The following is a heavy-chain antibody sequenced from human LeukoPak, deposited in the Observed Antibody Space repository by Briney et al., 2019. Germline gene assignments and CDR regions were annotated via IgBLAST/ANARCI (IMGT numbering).Heavy chain of an antibody. Sequence: ASVKVSCKASGYTFTGYYMHWVRRAPGQGLEWMGWINPNSGGANYAQKFQGRVTMTRDTSISTAYMEVSRLTSDDTAVYYCARDYATGGYYSDYWGQGTLVTVS. V-gene: IGHV1-2*02. CDR1: GYTFTGYY. CDR2: INPNSGGA. CDR3: ARDYATGGYYSDY. D-gene: IGHD3-22*01. J-gene: IGHJ4*02.